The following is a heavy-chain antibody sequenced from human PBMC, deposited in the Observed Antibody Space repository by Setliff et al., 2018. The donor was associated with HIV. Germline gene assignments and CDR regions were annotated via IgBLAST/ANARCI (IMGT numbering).Heavy chain of an antibody. D-gene: IGHD5-18*01. J-gene: IGHJ4*02. Sequence: SETLSLTCTVSGGSISSRSYYWGWVRQPPGKGLEWIGSMYYSGSTYYAPSLKSRITISLDTSKNQFSLSMRSVAAADTAVYYCARVFVDTAVLRVLEYYFDSWGRGTLVTVSS. CDR1: GGSISSRSYY. V-gene: IGHV4-39*07. CDR3: ARVFVDTAVLRVLEYYFDS. CDR2: MYYSGST.